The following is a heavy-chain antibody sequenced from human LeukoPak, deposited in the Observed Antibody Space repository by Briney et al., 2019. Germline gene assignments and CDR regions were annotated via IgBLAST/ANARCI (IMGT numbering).Heavy chain of an antibody. CDR2: IYYSGST. Sequence: SETLSLTCTVSGGSISSYNWSWIRQPPGKGLEWIGYIYYSGSTNYNPSLKSRVTISVDTSKNQFSLKLSSVTAADTAVYYCASGIDSSGYYPGDYWGQGTLVTVSS. CDR3: ASGIDSSGYYPGDY. V-gene: IGHV4-59*01. CDR1: GGSISSYN. J-gene: IGHJ4*02. D-gene: IGHD3-22*01.